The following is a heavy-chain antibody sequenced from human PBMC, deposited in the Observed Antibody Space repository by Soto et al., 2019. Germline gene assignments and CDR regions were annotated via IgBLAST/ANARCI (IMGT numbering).Heavy chain of an antibody. CDR2: IKSKTDGGTT. Sequence: GGSLRLSCAASGFTFSNAWMNWVRQAPGKGLEWVGRIKSKTDGGTTDYAAPVKGRFTISRDDSKNTLYLQMNSLKTEDTAVYYCTTGLEPLVYYYYYGMDVWGQGTTVTVSS. CDR3: TTGLEPLVYYYYYGMDV. D-gene: IGHD1-1*01. J-gene: IGHJ6*02. V-gene: IGHV3-15*07. CDR1: GFTFSNAW.